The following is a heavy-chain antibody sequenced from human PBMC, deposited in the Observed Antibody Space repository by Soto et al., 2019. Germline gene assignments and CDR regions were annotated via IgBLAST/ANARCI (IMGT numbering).Heavy chain of an antibody. J-gene: IGHJ4*02. CDR1: GGTFSSYA. D-gene: IGHD3-10*01. Sequence: GASVKVSCKASGGTFSSYAISWVRQAPGQGLEWMGGIIPIFGTANYAQKFQGRVTITADKSTSTAYMELRSLRSDDTAVYYCARSGSGSYDYWGQGTLVTVSS. V-gene: IGHV1-69*06. CDR2: IIPIFGTA. CDR3: ARSGSGSYDY.